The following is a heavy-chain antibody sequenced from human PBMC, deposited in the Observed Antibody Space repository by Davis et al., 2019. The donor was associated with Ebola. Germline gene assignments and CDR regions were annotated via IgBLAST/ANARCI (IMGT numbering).Heavy chain of an antibody. CDR2: ISAYNGNT. CDR3: AIRLQRAYYYYGMDV. J-gene: IGHJ6*02. D-gene: IGHD4-11*01. Sequence: ASVKVSCKASGYTFTSHGISWVRQAPGQGLEWMGWISAYNGNTNYAQKLQGRVTMTTDTSTSTAYMELRSLRSDDTAVYYCAIRLQRAYYYYGMDVWGQGTTVTVSS. CDR1: GYTFTSHG. V-gene: IGHV1-18*04.